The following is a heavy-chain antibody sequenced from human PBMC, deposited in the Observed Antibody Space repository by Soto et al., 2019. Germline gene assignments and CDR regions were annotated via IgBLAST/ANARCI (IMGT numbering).Heavy chain of an antibody. CDR1: GFSLTTDRVG. J-gene: IGHJ4*01. V-gene: IGHV2-5*02. Sequence: QITLKESGPTLVKPTQTLTLTCTFSGFSLTTDRVGVGWIRQPPGEALEWLAVIYWDDSKTYRPSLESRLTIPQGPSKNPVARTMTNLEPLDPATLFCAHPHGWGAPPRGPGTLVNLSS. CDR3: AHPHGWGAPP. CDR2: IYWDDSK. D-gene: IGHD3-10*01.